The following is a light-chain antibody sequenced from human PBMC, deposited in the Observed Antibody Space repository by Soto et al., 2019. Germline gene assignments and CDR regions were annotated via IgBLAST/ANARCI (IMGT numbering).Light chain of an antibody. Sequence: QSALTQPASVSRSPGQSITISCTGTSSDVGGYNYVSWSQQHPGKAPKLMIYEVSHRPSGASNRFSGSKSGNTASLTISGLQAEDEADYYCSSYTTTNTYVFGTGTKVTVL. CDR3: SSYTTTNTYV. J-gene: IGLJ1*01. V-gene: IGLV2-14*01. CDR2: EVS. CDR1: SSDVGGYNY.